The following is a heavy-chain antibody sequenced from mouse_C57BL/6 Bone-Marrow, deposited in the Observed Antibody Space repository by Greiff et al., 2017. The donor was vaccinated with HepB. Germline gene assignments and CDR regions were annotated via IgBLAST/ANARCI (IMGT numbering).Heavy chain of an antibody. V-gene: IGHV5-15*01. Sequence: VQLKESGGGLVQPGGSLKLSCAASGFTFSDYGMAWVRQAPRKGPEWVAFISNLAYSIYYADTVTGRFTISRENAKNTLYLEMSSLRSEDTAMYYCARGYYGSKTMDYWGQGTSVTVSS. CDR2: ISNLAYSI. CDR1: GFTFSDYG. CDR3: ARGYYGSKTMDY. D-gene: IGHD1-1*01. J-gene: IGHJ4*01.